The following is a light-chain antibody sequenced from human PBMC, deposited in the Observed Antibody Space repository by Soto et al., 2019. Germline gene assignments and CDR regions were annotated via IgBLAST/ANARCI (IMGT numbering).Light chain of an antibody. V-gene: IGLV2-14*01. CDR2: EVS. CDR1: SSDVGGYNY. CDR3: SSVTSAYTLV. Sequence: QSALAQPASVSGSPGQSIAISCTGTSSDVGGYNYVSWYQQHPGKAPKLLISEVSIRPSGVSDRFSGSKSGNTASLTISGLQTEEEADYYCSSVTSAYTLVFGSGTKLTGL. J-gene: IGLJ1*01.